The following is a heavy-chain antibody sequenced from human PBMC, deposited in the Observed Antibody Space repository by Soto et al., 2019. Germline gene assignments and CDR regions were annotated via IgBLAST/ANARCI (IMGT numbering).Heavy chain of an antibody. D-gene: IGHD3-9*01. CDR3: ATRLVIPAYNWFDP. Sequence: QVQLVESGGGVVQPGRSLRLSCAASGFTFSSYAMHWVRQAPGKGLEWVAVISYDGSNKYYADSVKGRFTISRDNSKNTLYLQMNSLRAEDTAVYYCATRLVIPAYNWFDPWGQGTLVTVSS. V-gene: IGHV3-30-3*01. J-gene: IGHJ5*02. CDR2: ISYDGSNK. CDR1: GFTFSSYA.